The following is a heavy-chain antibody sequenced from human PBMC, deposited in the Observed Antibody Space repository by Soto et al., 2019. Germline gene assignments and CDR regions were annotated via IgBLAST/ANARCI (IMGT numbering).Heavy chain of an antibody. CDR3: ARESRWLHWFDP. CDR1: GCTFSSYA. CDR2: IIPIFGTA. J-gene: IGHJ5*02. D-gene: IGHD5-12*01. V-gene: IGHV1-69*06. Sequence: GASVKVSCKASGCTFSSYAISWVRQAPGQGLEWMGGIIPIFGTANYAQKFQGRVTITADKSTSTAYMELSSLRSEDTAVYYCARESRWLHWFDPWGQGTLVTVSS.